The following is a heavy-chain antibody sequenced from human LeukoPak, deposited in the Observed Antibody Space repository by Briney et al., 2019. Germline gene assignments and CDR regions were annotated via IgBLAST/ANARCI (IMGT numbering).Heavy chain of an antibody. Sequence: GESLKISCKGSGYSFSTDWIGWVRQMPGKGLEWMGIIYPGDSDTRYSPSFQGQVTISADKSINTAYLQWSSLKASDTAMYYCASSVVARGDWFDPWGQGTLVTVSS. J-gene: IGHJ5*02. CDR1: GYSFSTDW. V-gene: IGHV5-51*01. CDR3: ASSVVARGDWFDP. D-gene: IGHD2-15*01. CDR2: IYPGDSDT.